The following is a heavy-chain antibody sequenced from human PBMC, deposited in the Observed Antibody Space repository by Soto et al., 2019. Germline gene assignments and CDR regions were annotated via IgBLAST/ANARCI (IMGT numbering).Heavy chain of an antibody. CDR1: GFTFSSYW. J-gene: IGHJ3*02. V-gene: IGHV3-7*01. CDR3: ACSGWYLVDAFDI. D-gene: IGHD6-19*01. CDR2: IKQDGSEK. Sequence: GGSLRLSCAASGFTFSSYWMSWVRQAPGKGLEWVANIKQDGSEKYYVDSVKGRFTISRDNAKNSLYLQMNSLRAEDTAVYYWACSGWYLVDAFDIWGQGTMVTVSS.